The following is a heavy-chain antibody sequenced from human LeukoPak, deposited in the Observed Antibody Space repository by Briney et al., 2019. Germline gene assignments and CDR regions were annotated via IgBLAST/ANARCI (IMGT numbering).Heavy chain of an antibody. CDR3: AREELHSDY. CDR2: IYHSGST. CDR1: GYSISSGYY. V-gene: IGHV4-38-2*02. J-gene: IGHJ4*02. Sequence: SETLSLTCTVSGYSISSGYYWGWIRQPPGKGLEWIGSIYHSGSTTYNPSLKSRVTISVDTSKDQFSLKLSSVTAADTAVYYCAREELHSDYWGQGTLVTVSS. D-gene: IGHD1-26*01.